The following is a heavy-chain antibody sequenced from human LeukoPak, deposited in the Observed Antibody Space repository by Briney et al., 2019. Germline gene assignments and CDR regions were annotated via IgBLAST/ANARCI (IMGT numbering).Heavy chain of an antibody. Sequence: PSETLSLTCTVSGGSISSYYWSWIRQPPGKGLEWIGYIYYSGSTNYNPSLKSRVTISVDTSKNQFSLKLSSVTAADTAVYYCARELGCSGGSCYPDGAFDIWGQGTVVTVSS. CDR3: ARELGCSGGSCYPDGAFDI. J-gene: IGHJ3*02. CDR2: IYYSGST. D-gene: IGHD2-15*01. CDR1: GGSISSYY. V-gene: IGHV4-59*01.